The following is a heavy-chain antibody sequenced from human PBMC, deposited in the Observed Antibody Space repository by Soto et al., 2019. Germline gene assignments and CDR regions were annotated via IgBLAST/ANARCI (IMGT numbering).Heavy chain of an antibody. CDR2: ISSSGSTI. J-gene: IGHJ6*03. D-gene: IGHD1-7*01. Sequence: GGSLRLSCAASGFTFSSYEMNWVRQAPGKGLEWVSYISSSGSTIYYADSVKGRFTISRDNAKNSLYLQMNSLRAEDTAVYYCASLQLELPKPRNYYYYYYMDVWGKGTTVTVSS. CDR3: ASLQLELPKPRNYYYYYYMDV. CDR1: GFTFSSYE. V-gene: IGHV3-48*03.